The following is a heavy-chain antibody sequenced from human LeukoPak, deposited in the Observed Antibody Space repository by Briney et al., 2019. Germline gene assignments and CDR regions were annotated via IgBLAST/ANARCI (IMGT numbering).Heavy chain of an antibody. J-gene: IGHJ4*02. Sequence: SETLSLTCTVSGGSISSYYWSWIRQPPGKGLEWIGYIYYSGSTNYNPSLKSRVTISVDTSKNQFSLKLSSVTAADTAVYYCARVPRTYSSGWSGALTRYFDYWGQGTLVTVSS. V-gene: IGHV4-59*01. CDR2: IYYSGST. D-gene: IGHD6-19*01. CDR1: GGSISSYY. CDR3: ARVPRTYSSGWSGALTRYFDY.